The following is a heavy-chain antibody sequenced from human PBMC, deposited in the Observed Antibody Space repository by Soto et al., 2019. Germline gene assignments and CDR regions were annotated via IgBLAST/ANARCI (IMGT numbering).Heavy chain of an antibody. CDR1: GGSIGSGGYY. J-gene: IGHJ4*02. CDR3: ARWEGSSLSIEAPNTLFDY. Sequence: QVQLQESGPRLVKPSQTLSLTCTVSGGSIGSGGYYWSWIRQHPGKGLEWIGYIYYNGNTYYNPSLQSRVTISVDTSKSQFSLQLSSVTAADTAVYYCARWEGSSLSIEAPNTLFDYWGQGTLVTVSS. D-gene: IGHD6-13*01. CDR2: IYYNGNT. V-gene: IGHV4-31*03.